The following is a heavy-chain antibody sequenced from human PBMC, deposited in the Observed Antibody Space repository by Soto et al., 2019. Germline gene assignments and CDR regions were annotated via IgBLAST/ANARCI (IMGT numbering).Heavy chain of an antibody. Sequence: QVQLQESGPGLVTPSGTLSLTCTVSGVSISSSNWWTWVRQAPGKGLEWIGEMYPSGGTTYNPARQNRVTISVDNSKNHLSLTLPSVTAADTAVYYCARCLHCSNGGRFDPWGRGALVTVSS. CDR2: MYPSGGT. CDR1: GVSISSSNW. D-gene: IGHD2-8*01. J-gene: IGHJ5*02. CDR3: ARCLHCSNGGRFDP. V-gene: IGHV4-4*02.